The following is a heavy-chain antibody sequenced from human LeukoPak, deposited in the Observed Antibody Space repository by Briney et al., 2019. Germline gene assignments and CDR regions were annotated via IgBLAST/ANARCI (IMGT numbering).Heavy chain of an antibody. V-gene: IGHV4-31*03. CDR3: ARGVPSTGGFDP. D-gene: IGHD1-26*01. CDR2: IYYSGTT. J-gene: IGHJ5*02. CDR1: GDSISSGTYY. Sequence: PSQTLSLTCTVSGDSISSGTYYWSWIRQHPGKGLEWIGYIYYSGTTYYNPSLKSRITISLDTSKKHFSLKLRSVTAADTAVYYCARGVPSTGGFDPWGQGTLVTVSS.